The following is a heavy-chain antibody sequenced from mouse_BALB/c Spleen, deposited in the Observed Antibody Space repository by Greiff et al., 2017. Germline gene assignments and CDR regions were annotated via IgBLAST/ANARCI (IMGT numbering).Heavy chain of an antibody. CDR1: GFTFSSYT. Sequence: EVQGVESGGGLVQPGGSLKLSCAASGFTFSSYTMSWVRQTPEKRLEWVAYISNGGGSTYYPDTVKGRFTISRDNAKNTLYLQMSSLKSEDTAMYYCARRDDFDYWGQGTTLTVSS. J-gene: IGHJ2*01. CDR2: ISNGGGST. V-gene: IGHV5-12-2*01. CDR3: ARRDDFDY.